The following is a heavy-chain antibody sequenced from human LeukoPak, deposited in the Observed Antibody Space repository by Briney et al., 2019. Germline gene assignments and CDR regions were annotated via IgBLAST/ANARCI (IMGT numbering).Heavy chain of an antibody. J-gene: IGHJ4*02. CDR3: ARGIPGARYYFDY. CDR1: GGTFSSYA. Sequence: SVKVSCKASGGTFSSYAISWVRQAPGQGLEWMGGIIPIFGTANYAQKFQGRVTITADESTSTAYMELSSLRSEDTAVYYCARGIPGARYYFDYWGQGTLVTVSS. D-gene: IGHD5-18*01. CDR2: IIPIFGTA. V-gene: IGHV1-69*01.